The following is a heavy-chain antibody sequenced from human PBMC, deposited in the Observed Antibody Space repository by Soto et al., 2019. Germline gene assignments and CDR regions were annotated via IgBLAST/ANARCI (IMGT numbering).Heavy chain of an antibody. J-gene: IGHJ4*02. D-gene: IGHD3-22*01. V-gene: IGHV3-9*01. Sequence: EVQLVESGGGLVQPGRSLRLSCAASGFTFDDYAMHWVRQAPGKGLEWVSGINWDSGNIGYADSVKGRLTISRDNATNSLYLQMNSLRAEDTALYYCAKDRTKYYDSSGYGFDYWGQGTLVTVSS. CDR3: AKDRTKYYDSSGYGFDY. CDR1: GFTFDDYA. CDR2: INWDSGNI.